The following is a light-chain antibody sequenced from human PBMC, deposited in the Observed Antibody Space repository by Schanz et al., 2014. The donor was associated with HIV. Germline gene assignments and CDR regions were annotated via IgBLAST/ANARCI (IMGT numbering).Light chain of an antibody. V-gene: IGKV1-27*01. CDR3: QRGDSVPFT. CDR2: AAS. J-gene: IGKJ3*01. CDR1: QGINNY. Sequence: DIQLTQSPSSLSASVGDRVAITCRANQGINNYLAWYQQKPGKTPTLLIYAASTLQSGVPSRFSGSGYGTDFALTITSLQREDFATYYCQRGDSVPFTFGPGTKVDIK.